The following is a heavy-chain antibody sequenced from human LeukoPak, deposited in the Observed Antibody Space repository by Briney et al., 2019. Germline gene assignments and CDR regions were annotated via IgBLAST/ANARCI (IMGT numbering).Heavy chain of an antibody. D-gene: IGHD5-18*01. CDR3: ARYSYGTFDY. CDR2: IYYSGST. Sequence: SETLSLTCTVSGGSISSYYWSWIRQPPGKGLEWIGYIYYSGSTNYNPSLKSRVTISVDTSKNPFSLKLSSVTAADTAVYYCARYSYGTFDYWGQGTLVTVSS. J-gene: IGHJ4*02. CDR1: GGSISSYY. V-gene: IGHV4-59*01.